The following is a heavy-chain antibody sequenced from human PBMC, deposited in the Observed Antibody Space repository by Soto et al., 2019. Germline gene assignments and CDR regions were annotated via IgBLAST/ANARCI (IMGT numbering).Heavy chain of an antibody. V-gene: IGHV4-39*01. CDR3: ARTHCSGGSCYVFDY. J-gene: IGHJ4*02. CDR2: IYYSGST. CDR1: GGSISSSSYY. D-gene: IGHD2-15*01. Sequence: QLQLQESGPGLVKPSETLSLTCTVSGGSISSSSYYWGWIRQPPGKGLEWIGSIYYSGSTYYNPSLKGRVPISVDTSKNQFSLKLSSVTAADTAVYYCARTHCSGGSCYVFDYWGQGTLVTVSS.